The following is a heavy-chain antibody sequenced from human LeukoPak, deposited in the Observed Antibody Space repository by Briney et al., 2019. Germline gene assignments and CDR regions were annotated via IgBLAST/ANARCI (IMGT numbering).Heavy chain of an antibody. J-gene: IGHJ4*02. V-gene: IGHV4-31*03. D-gene: IGHD3-3*01. CDR2: IYYSGST. Sequence: SETLSLTCTVSGGSISSGGYYWSWIRQHPGQGLEWIGYIYYSGSTYYNPSLKSRVTISVDTSKNQFSLKLSSVTAADTAVYYCARAHYDFWSGYYHFDYWGQGTLVTVSS. CDR3: ARAHYDFWSGYYHFDY. CDR1: GGSISSGGYY.